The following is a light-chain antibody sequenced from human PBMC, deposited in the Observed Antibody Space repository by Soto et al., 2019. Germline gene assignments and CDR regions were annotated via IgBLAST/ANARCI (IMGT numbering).Light chain of an antibody. V-gene: IGKV3-11*01. CDR2: DAS. J-gene: IGKJ1*01. CDR3: QQYNGWPWT. CDR1: QSVTNY. Sequence: EIRLTHSPATLSLSTRERATRSCSASQSVTNYFVWYQQNAGQAARLLIYDASKRATGIPARFSGSGSGTDFTLTISSLEPEDFAVYYCQQYNGWPWTFGLGTKVDI.